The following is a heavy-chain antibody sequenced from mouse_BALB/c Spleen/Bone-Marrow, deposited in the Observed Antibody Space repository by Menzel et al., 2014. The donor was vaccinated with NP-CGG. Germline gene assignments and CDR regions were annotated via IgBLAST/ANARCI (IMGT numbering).Heavy chain of an antibody. V-gene: IGHV1S30*02. Sequence: LMESGPELVKPGASVKISCKASGYSFTGYYMHWVKQSNVKCLEWIGRINPYNGATSYNQNFKDKASLIVDKSSSTSYMELHSLTSEDSSVYSCASPYGSCFHWGQGSSVTVAS. CDR1: GYSFTGYY. CDR2: INPYNGAT. CDR3: ASPYGSCFH. D-gene: IGHD1-1*01. J-gene: IGHJ2*02.